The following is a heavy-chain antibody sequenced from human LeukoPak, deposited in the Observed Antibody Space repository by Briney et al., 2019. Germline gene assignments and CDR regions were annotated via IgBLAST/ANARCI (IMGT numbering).Heavy chain of an antibody. CDR1: GFTVSSNY. J-gene: IGHJ4*02. Sequence: GGSLRLSCAASGFTVSSNYMSWVRQAPGKGLEWVSVIYSGGSTYYADSVKGRFTISRDNSKNTLYLQMNSLRAEDTAVYYCAKGVRSSSHFDYWGQGTLVTVSS. CDR3: AKGVRSSSHFDY. CDR2: IYSGGST. V-gene: IGHV3-53*01. D-gene: IGHD6-6*01.